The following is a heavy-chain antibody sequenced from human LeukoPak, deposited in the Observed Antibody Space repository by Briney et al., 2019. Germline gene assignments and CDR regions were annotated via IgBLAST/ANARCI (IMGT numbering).Heavy chain of an antibody. V-gene: IGHV4-59*01. CDR2: IYYIGST. CDR1: GDSISSYY. J-gene: IGHJ4*02. CDR3: ARWDYGDTGGFDY. D-gene: IGHD4-17*01. Sequence: SETLSLTCTVSGDSISSYYWSWIRQPPGKGLEWIGYIYYIGSTNYNPSLKSRVTISLDTSKNQFSLKLSSVTAADTAVYYCARWDYGDTGGFDYWGQGTLVTVSS.